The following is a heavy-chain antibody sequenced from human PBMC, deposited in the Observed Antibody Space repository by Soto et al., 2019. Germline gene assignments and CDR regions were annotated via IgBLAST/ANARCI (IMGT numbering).Heavy chain of an antibody. D-gene: IGHD3-16*02. CDR1: GHTFTSYG. CDR3: ARDLPPAIYDYIWGSYRSDAFDI. Sequence: GASVKVSCKASGHTFTSYGISWVRQAPGQGLEAMGWISAYNGNTNFAQKLQGRVTMTTDTSTSTAYMELRSLRSDDTAVYYCARDLPPAIYDYIWGSYRSDAFDIWGQGTMVTVSS. CDR2: ISAYNGNT. J-gene: IGHJ3*02. V-gene: IGHV1-18*01.